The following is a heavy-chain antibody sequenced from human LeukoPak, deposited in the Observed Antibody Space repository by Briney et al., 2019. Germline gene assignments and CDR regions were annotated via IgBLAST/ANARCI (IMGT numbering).Heavy chain of an antibody. CDR2: ISSSGSTI. CDR1: GFTFSSYE. D-gene: IGHD3-22*01. V-gene: IGHV3-48*03. CDR3: ARRGYDSSGYYFDY. J-gene: IGHJ4*02. Sequence: PGGSLRLSCAASGFTFSSYEMNWVRQAPGKGLEWVSYISSSGSTIYYADSVKGRFTISRDNAKNSLYLQMNSLRAEDTAVYYCARRGYDSSGYYFDYWGQGTLVTVSS.